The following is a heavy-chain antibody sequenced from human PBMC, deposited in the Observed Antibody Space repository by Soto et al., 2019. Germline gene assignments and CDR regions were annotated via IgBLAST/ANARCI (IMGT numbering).Heavy chain of an antibody. CDR1: GFTFRNYA. V-gene: IGHV3-23*01. Sequence: EVQLLESGGGLVQPGGSLRLSCAASGFTFRNYAMSWVRQAPGKGLEWVSAISGDGGTTYYADSVKGRFTISRDNSKNTLYLQLNSLRAEDTASYYCAKDQYGSSSWPLDFDVWGQGNLVTVSP. CDR2: ISGDGGTT. CDR3: AKDQYGSSSWPLDFDV. J-gene: IGHJ4*02. D-gene: IGHD6-13*01.